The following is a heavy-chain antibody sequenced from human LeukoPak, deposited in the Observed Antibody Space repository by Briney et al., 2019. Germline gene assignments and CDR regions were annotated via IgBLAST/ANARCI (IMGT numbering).Heavy chain of an antibody. Sequence: ASVKVSCKASGYTFIEYYMHWVRQAPGQGLEWVGRINPNSGGTNYAQKFQGRVTMTRDTSISTAYMELSRLRSDDTAVYYCARGAGRTTVTTVDYWGQGTLVTVSS. J-gene: IGHJ4*02. D-gene: IGHD4-17*01. CDR3: ARGAGRTTVTTVDY. V-gene: IGHV1-2*06. CDR1: GYTFIEYY. CDR2: INPNSGGT.